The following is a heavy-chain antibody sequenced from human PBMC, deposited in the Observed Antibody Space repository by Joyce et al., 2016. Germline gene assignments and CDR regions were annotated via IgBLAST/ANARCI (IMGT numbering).Heavy chain of an antibody. CDR1: GFSLSTRGVG. D-gene: IGHD5-12*01. CDR3: AHRPNSGYDPSAFDF. Sequence: QITLKESGPTLVKPTQTLTLTCAFSGFSLSTRGVGVGWIRQPPGKALEWLALIYWDDEKRYSPSLKSRLTITKDTSRNQVVLTMTNMDPVDTATYYCAHRPNSGYDPSAFDFWGQGTLVTVSS. CDR2: IYWDDEK. V-gene: IGHV2-5*02. J-gene: IGHJ4*02.